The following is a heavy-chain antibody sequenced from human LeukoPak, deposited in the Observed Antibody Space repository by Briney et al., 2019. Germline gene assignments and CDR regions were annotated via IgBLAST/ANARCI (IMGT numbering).Heavy chain of an antibody. D-gene: IGHD6-19*01. CDR1: PDTFTRYG. Sequence: VASVKVSCKASPDTFTRYGITWVRQAPGQGLEWMGWIRAYNGDTNYAQKFQGRVTMTAERSTNTAYMELRGLTFDDTAVFYCATTTATSGSSLYWGQGALVNVAS. V-gene: IGHV1-18*04. CDR2: IRAYNGDT. CDR3: ATTTATSGSSLY. J-gene: IGHJ4*02.